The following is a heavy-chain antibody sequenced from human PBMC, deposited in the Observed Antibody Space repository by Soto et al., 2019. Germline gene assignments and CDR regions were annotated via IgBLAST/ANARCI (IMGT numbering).Heavy chain of an antibody. D-gene: IGHD6-13*01. J-gene: IGHJ5*02. Sequence: GGSLRLSCAASGFTFRSFTMNWVRQAPGKGLEWVSTISSNSAYIYYTDALRGRFTISRDNAKNSLHLQMNSQRAEDTAVYYCTRDASRDSSARGWFDPWGPGTLVTVSS. V-gene: IGHV3-21*01. CDR3: TRDASRDSSARGWFDP. CDR1: GFTFRSFT. CDR2: ISSNSAYI.